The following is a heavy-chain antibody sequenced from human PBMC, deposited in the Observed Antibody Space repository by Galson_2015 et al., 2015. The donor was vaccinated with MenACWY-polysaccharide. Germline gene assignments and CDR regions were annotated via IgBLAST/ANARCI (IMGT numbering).Heavy chain of an antibody. CDR3: ARDSYGDYAFAY. V-gene: IGHV3-21*01. Sequence: SLRLSCAASGFTFSSYSMNWVRQAPGKGLEWVSSISSSSSYIYYADSVKGRFTISRDNAKNSLYLQMNSLRAEDTAVYYCARDSYGDYAFAYWGQGTLVTVSS. J-gene: IGHJ4*02. CDR1: GFTFSSYS. CDR2: ISSSSSYI. D-gene: IGHD4-17*01.